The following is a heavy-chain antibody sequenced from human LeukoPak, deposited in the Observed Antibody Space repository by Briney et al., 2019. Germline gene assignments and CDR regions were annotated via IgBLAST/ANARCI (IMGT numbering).Heavy chain of an antibody. J-gene: IGHJ4*02. D-gene: IGHD3-16*02. CDR2: IKSKTDGGTT. Sequence: GGSLRLSCAASGFTFSNAWRSWVRQAPGKGLEWVGRIKSKTDGGTTDYAAPVKGRSTISRDDSKNTLYLRMNSLKTEDTAVYYCTTLYSPRVGYWGQGTLVTVSS. V-gene: IGHV3-15*01. CDR3: TTLYSPRVGY. CDR1: GFTFSNAW.